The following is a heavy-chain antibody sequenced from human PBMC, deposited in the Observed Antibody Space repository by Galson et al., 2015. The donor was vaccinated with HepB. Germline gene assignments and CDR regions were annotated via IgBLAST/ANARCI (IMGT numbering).Heavy chain of an antibody. CDR3: TRGDCSGTSCTAFDI. D-gene: IGHD2-2*01. Sequence: SLRLSCAASGFSFSSYDMYWVRHATGKGLEWVSSIGTAGDTYYPGSVKGRFTVYRENAENSLFLQMNNLRAGDTAVYYCTRGDCSGTSCTAFDIWGRGTMVTVSS. V-gene: IGHV3-13*01. CDR1: GFSFSSYD. J-gene: IGHJ3*02. CDR2: IGTAGDT.